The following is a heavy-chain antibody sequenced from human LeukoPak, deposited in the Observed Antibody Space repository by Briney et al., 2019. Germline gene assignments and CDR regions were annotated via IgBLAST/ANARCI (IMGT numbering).Heavy chain of an antibody. CDR2: ISYDGSNK. J-gene: IGHJ4*02. Sequence: PGGSLRLSCAASGFTFSSYGMHWVRQAPGKGLEWVAVISYDGSNKYYADSVKGRFTISRDNSKNTLYLQMNSLRAEDTAVYYCAKDFRSSSSLYWGQGTLVTVSS. D-gene: IGHD6-6*01. CDR1: GFTFSSYG. V-gene: IGHV3-30*18. CDR3: AKDFRSSSSLY.